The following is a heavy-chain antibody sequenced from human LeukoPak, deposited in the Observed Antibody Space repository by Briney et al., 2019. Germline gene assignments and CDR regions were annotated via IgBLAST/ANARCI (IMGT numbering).Heavy chain of an antibody. J-gene: IGHJ4*02. D-gene: IGHD3-3*01. CDR1: GFTFSNNV. Sequence: GWSLRLSCASSGFTFSNNVMSWVRQPRARGVEWGSGISGSTGGKYYADSLRGRFTIPRDNYKNTLNLQVDSLRAEDRAVYYCAKDLSESPSYDYWGQGTLVTVSS. CDR2: ISGSTGGK. CDR3: AKDLSESPSYDY. V-gene: IGHV3-23*01.